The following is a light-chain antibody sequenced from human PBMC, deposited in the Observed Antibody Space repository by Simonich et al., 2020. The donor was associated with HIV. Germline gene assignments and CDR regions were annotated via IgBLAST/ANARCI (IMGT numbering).Light chain of an antibody. CDR3: QQYGSSRT. CDR1: HSVRRSY. CDR2: GAS. Sequence: EMVLTQSPGTLSLSPGERATLSCRASHSVRRSYLAWYQQKPGQAPRRRIYGASSGATGIPDRFSGSGSGTDFPLPISRLEPEDFAVYYCQQYGSSRTFGQGTKVEIK. V-gene: IGKV3-20*01. J-gene: IGKJ1*01.